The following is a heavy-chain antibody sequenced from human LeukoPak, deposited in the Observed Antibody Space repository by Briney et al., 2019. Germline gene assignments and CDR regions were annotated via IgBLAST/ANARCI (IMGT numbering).Heavy chain of an antibody. CDR1: GYTFTSYW. D-gene: IGHD6-13*01. CDR3: ARQDSSSWSSFGY. CDR2: IYPVDSDT. V-gene: IGHV5-51*01. Sequence: GESLKISCKGSGYTFTSYWIAWVRQMPGKGLEWKGIIYPVDSDTRYSPSFQGQVTISADKSITTAYLQWSSLKASDTVMYYCARQDSSSWSSFGYWGQGTLVTVSS. J-gene: IGHJ4*02.